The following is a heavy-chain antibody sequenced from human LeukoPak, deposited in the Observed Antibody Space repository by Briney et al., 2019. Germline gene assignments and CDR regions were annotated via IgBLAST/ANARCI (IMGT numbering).Heavy chain of an antibody. CDR3: AKDLHGRITGTTADY. D-gene: IGHD1-7*01. J-gene: IGHJ4*02. Sequence: PGGSLRLSCAASGFTFSSYGMHWVRQAPGKGLEWVAVISYDGSNKYYADSVKGRFTISRDNSKNTLYLQMNSLRAEDTAVYYCAKDLHGRITGTTADYWGQGTLVTVSS. CDR2: ISYDGSNK. CDR1: GFTFSSYG. V-gene: IGHV3-30*18.